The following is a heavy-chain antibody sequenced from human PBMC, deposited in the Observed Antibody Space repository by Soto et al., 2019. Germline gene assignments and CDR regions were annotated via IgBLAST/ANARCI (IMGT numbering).Heavy chain of an antibody. CDR3: AGSQPFGDYGGMDGPAP. D-gene: IGHD4-17*01. CDR1: GGTFSSYT. V-gene: IGHV1-69*02. Sequence: QVQLVQSGAEVKKPGSSVKVSCKASGGTFSSYTISWVRQAPGQGLEWMGRIIPILGIANYAQKFQGRVTITADKSTRRAYRGGSSLRSEDTAGNYCAGSQPFGDYGGMDGPAPWGGGTLFTVSS. CDR2: IIPILGIA. J-gene: IGHJ5*02.